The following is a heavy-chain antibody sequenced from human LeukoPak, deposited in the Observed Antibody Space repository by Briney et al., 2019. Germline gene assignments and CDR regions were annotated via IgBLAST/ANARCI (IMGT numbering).Heavy chain of an antibody. CDR1: GFTFDDYA. D-gene: IGHD6-13*01. V-gene: IGHV3-9*01. CDR2: ISWNSGSI. J-gene: IGHJ4*02. CDR3: AKGGILAAAGTGDYFDY. Sequence: PGGSLRLSCAASGFTFDDYAMHWVRQAPGKGLEWVAGISWNSGSIGYADSVKGRFTISRDNAKNSLYLQMNSLRAEDTALYYCAKGGILAAAGTGDYFDYWGQGTLVTVSS.